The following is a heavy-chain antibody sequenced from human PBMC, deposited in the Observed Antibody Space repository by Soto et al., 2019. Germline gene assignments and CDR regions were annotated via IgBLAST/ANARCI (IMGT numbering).Heavy chain of an antibody. J-gene: IGHJ6*02. CDR1: GFTFTSSV. D-gene: IGHD6-13*01. CDR3: AAAAAAATRYYYGMDV. Sequence: RASVKVSCKASGFTFTSSVVQWVRQARGQRLEWIGWIVVGSGNTNYAQKFQERVTITRDMSTSTAYMELSSLRSEDTAVYYCAAAAAAATRYYYGMDVWG. V-gene: IGHV1-58*01. CDR2: IVVGSGNT.